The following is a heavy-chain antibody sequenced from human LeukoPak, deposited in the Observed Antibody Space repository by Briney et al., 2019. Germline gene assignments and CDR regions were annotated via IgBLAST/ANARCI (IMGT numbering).Heavy chain of an antibody. CDR1: GFTFSGSA. J-gene: IGHJ6*03. CDR2: IRSKANSYAT. CDR3: TRPRHDFWSGIYWDYMDV. V-gene: IGHV3-73*01. Sequence: GGSLRLSCAASGFTFSGSAMHWVRQASGKGLEWVGRIRSKANSYATAYAASVKGRFTISRDDSKNTAYLQMNSLKTEDTAVYYCTRPRHDFWSGIYWDYMDVWGKGTTVTVSS. D-gene: IGHD3-3*01.